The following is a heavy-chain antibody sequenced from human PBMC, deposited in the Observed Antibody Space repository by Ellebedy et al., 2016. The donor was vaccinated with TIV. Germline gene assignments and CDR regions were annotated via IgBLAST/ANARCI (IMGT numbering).Heavy chain of an antibody. CDR2: ISNDGRNE. CDR1: GFTFSSDW. V-gene: IGHV3-30-3*01. D-gene: IGHD3-10*01. Sequence: PGGSLRLSCAASGFTFSSDWMQWFRQAPGKGLEWVAVISNDGRNEYYADSAKGRHTISRDNSKDTFYLQVNSLRAEDTAVYYCAHFLGNTMVRGVLTALDYWGQGALVTVSS. J-gene: IGHJ4*02. CDR3: AHFLGNTMVRGVLTALDY.